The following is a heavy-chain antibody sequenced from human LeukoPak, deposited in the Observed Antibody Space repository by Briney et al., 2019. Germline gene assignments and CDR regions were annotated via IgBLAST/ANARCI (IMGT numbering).Heavy chain of an antibody. CDR2: IYYSGST. J-gene: IGHJ6*02. V-gene: IGHV4-31*03. D-gene: IGHD3-10*01. CDR3: ARDVAFEGFGELMGFAANGMDV. CDR1: GGSISSGGYY. Sequence: PSETLSLTCTVSGGSISSGGYYWSWIRQHPGKGLEWIGYIYYSGSTYYNPSLKSRVTISVDTSKNQFSLKLSSVTAADTAVYYCARDVAFEGFGELMGFAANGMDVWGQGTTVTVSS.